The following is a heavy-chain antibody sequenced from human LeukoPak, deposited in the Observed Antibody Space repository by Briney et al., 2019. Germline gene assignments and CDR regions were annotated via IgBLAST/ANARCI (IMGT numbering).Heavy chain of an antibody. CDR3: ARDPYIVVVPAALNWFDP. D-gene: IGHD2-2*01. V-gene: IGHV3-21*01. CDR2: ISSSSSYI. CDR1: GFTFSSYS. J-gene: IGHJ5*02. Sequence: GGSLRLSCAASGFTFSSYSMNWARQAPGKGLEWVSSISSSSSYIYYADSVKGRFTISRDNAKNSLYLQMNSLRAEDTAVYYCARDPYIVVVPAALNWFDPWGQGTLVTVSS.